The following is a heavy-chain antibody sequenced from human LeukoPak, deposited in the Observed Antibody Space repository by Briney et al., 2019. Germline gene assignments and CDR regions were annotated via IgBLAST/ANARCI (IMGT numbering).Heavy chain of an antibody. Sequence: PGGSLRLSCAASGFTFSSYAMHWVRQAPGKGLEWVAVISYDGSNIYYADSVKGRFTISRDNSKNTLYLQMNSLRAEDTAVYYCARAMVRGVITPFDYWGQGTLVTVSS. V-gene: IGHV3-30-3*01. J-gene: IGHJ4*02. CDR3: ARAMVRGVITPFDY. CDR2: ISYDGSNI. D-gene: IGHD3-10*01. CDR1: GFTFSSYA.